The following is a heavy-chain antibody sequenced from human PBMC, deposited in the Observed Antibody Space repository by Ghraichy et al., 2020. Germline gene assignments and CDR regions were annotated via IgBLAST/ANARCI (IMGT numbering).Heavy chain of an antibody. Sequence: GGSPRLSCAASGFTFSRSAMHWVRQAPGKGLEWVAVISYDGSNKYYADSVKGRFSISRDNSKNTLFLQMNSLRAEDTAVFYCARGDYVTWALDYWGQGTLVTVSS. V-gene: IGHV3-30*14. D-gene: IGHD4-17*01. CDR3: ARGDYVTWALDY. CDR1: GFTFSRSA. J-gene: IGHJ4*02. CDR2: ISYDGSNK.